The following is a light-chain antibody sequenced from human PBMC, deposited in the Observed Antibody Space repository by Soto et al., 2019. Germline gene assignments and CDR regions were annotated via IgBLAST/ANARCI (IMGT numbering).Light chain of an antibody. V-gene: IGKV3-20*01. CDR3: QQSGSLPTT. CDR1: QSISASY. J-gene: IGKJ3*01. CDR2: GAA. Sequence: EVVLTQSPGTLSLSPGERATLFCRASQSISASYLAWYQQKPGQPPRLLMSGAANRATGVPDRFTGSGSETDFTLTISGVEPEDFAVYYCQQSGSLPTTSGPGTPVD.